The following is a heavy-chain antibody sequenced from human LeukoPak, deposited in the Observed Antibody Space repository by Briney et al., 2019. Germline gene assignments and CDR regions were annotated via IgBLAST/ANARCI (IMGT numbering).Heavy chain of an antibody. CDR2: ISAYNGDT. CDR3: ARVLLYCSGGNCYSTNDMDV. CDR1: GYTFTSYG. J-gene: IGHJ6*02. V-gene: IGHV1-18*01. D-gene: IGHD2-15*01. Sequence: ASVKVSCKASGYTFTSYGISWVRQAPGQGLEWMGRISAYNGDTNYAQKLQGRVTMTTDTSTSTAYMELRSLRSDDTAVYYCARVLLYCSGGNCYSTNDMDVWGQGTTVTVSS.